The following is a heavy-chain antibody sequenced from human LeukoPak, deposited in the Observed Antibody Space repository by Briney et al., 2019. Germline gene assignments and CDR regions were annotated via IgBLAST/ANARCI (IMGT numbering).Heavy chain of an antibody. CDR1: GGSFSGYY. Sequence: SETLSLTCAVYGGSFSGYYWSWIRQPPGKGLEWIGEINHSGSTNYNPSLKSRVTISVDTSKNQFSLKLSSLTAADTAVYYCAREGLRSWGQGTLVTVSS. J-gene: IGHJ4*02. CDR2: INHSGST. D-gene: IGHD4-17*01. CDR3: AREGLRS. V-gene: IGHV4-34*01.